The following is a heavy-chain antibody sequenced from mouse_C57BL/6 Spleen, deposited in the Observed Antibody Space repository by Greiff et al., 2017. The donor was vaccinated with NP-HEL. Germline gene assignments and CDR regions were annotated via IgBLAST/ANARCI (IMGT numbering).Heavy chain of an antibody. CDR1: GYTFTSYW. D-gene: IGHD2-1*01. V-gene: IGHV1-52*01. Sequence: QVHVKQPGAELVRPGSSVKLSCKASGYTFTSYWMHWVKQRPIQGLEWIGNIDPSDSETHYNQKFKDKATLTVDKSSSTAYMQLSSLTSEDSAVYYCARVGYYGNYLYYFDYWGQGTTLTVSS. J-gene: IGHJ2*01. CDR3: ARVGYYGNYLYYFDY. CDR2: IDPSDSET.